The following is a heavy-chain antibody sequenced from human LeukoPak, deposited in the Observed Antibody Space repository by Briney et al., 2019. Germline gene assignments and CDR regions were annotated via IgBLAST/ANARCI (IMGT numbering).Heavy chain of an antibody. CDR2: IYYSGST. Sequence: SETLSLTCTVSGGSISSYYWSWIRQPPGKGLEWIGYIYYSGSTNYNPSLKSRVTISVDTSKNQFSLRLSSVTAADTAVYYCARSGFYGDYTFYYWGQGTLVTVSS. CDR3: ARSGFYGDYTFYY. J-gene: IGHJ4*02. V-gene: IGHV4-59*01. D-gene: IGHD4-17*01. CDR1: GGSISSYY.